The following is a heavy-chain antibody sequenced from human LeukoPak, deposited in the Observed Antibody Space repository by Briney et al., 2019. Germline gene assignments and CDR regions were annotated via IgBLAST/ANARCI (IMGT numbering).Heavy chain of an antibody. D-gene: IGHD5-12*01. CDR2: ISGSGGIT. CDR1: GFTFSSYW. CDR3: AKRFDTVAPRNPFDY. Sequence: PGGSLRLSCAASGFTFSSYWMHWVRQAPGKGLEWVSAISGSGGITYYADSVKGGLTISRDTSKNTLYLQMTSLSAEDTAVYYCAKRFDTVAPRNPFDYWGQGTLVTVSS. V-gene: IGHV3-23*01. J-gene: IGHJ4*02.